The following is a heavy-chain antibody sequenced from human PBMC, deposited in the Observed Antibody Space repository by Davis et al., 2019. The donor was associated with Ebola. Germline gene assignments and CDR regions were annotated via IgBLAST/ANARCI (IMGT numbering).Heavy chain of an antibody. CDR2: IGTAGDT. V-gene: IGHV3-13*01. CDR3: ARAGFGEIFFDY. CDR1: GFTFSSYD. J-gene: IGHJ4*02. Sequence: GESLKISCAASGFTFSSYDMHWIRQATGKVLECVTAIGTAGDTYYPGSVKGRFTISREKAKNSLYLQMNSLRGEDTAVYYCARAGFGEIFFDYWGQGTLVTVSS. D-gene: IGHD3-10*01.